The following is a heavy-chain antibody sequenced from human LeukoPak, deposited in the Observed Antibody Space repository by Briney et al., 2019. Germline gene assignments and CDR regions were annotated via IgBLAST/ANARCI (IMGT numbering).Heavy chain of an antibody. CDR2: MYHSGST. V-gene: IGHV4-38-2*02. Sequence: ASETLSLTCSVSGYSISSAYYWGWIRQPPGKGLEWIGTMYHSGSTNYNPSLKSRVTISVDTSKNQFSLKLSSVTAADTAVYFCARGFRGDNFDYWGQGTLVTVSS. CDR1: GYSISSAYY. D-gene: IGHD7-27*01. J-gene: IGHJ4*02. CDR3: ARGFRGDNFDY.